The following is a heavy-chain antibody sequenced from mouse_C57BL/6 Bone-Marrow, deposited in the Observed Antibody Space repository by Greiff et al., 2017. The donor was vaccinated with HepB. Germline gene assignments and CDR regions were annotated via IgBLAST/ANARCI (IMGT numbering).Heavy chain of an antibody. CDR3: ARDPYYYGSSQYYFDY. CDR1: GFTFSDYY. Sequence: EVKLVESEGGLVQPGRSMKLSCTASGFTFSDYYMAWVRQVPEKGLEWVANINYDGSSTYYLDSLKSRFIISRDNAKNILYLQMSSLKSEDTATYYCARDPYYYGSSQYYFDYWGQGTTLTVSS. J-gene: IGHJ2*01. D-gene: IGHD1-1*01. CDR2: INYDGSST. V-gene: IGHV5-16*01.